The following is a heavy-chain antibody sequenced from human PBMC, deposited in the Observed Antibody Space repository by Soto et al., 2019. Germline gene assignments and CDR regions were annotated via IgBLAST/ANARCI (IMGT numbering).Heavy chain of an antibody. J-gene: IGHJ6*03. CDR3: AKSVATYYYCYMDV. V-gene: IGHV3-30*18. CDR1: GFTFSSYG. D-gene: IGHD5-12*01. CDR2: ISYDGSNK. Sequence: QVQLVESGGGVVQPGRSLRLSCAASGFTFSSYGMHWVRQAPGKGLEWVAVISYDGSNKYYADSVKGRFTISRDNSKNTLYLQMNSLRAEDTAVYYCAKSVATYYYCYMDVWGKGTTVTVSS.